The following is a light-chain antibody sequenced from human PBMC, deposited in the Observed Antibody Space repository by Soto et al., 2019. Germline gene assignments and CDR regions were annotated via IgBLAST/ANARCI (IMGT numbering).Light chain of an antibody. Sequence: QPVLTQSSSASASLGSSVKLTCTLSSGHSSYIIAWHQQQPGKAPRYLMKLEGSGSCNKGSGVPDRFSGSSSGADRYLTISNLQFEDEANYYCETWDSNTRVFGGGTQLTVL. CDR1: SGHSSYI. CDR2: LEGSGSC. V-gene: IGLV4-60*02. CDR3: ETWDSNTRV. J-gene: IGLJ2*01.